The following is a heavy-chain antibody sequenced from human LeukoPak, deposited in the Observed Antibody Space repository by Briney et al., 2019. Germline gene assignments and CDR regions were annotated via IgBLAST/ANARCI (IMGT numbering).Heavy chain of an antibody. Sequence: PSETLSLTCSVSGASISSSTYYWGWIRQPPEEGLEWIGYTYYSSSTYYNPSLKSRVTISVDTSKNQFSLMLNSVTAADTAVYYCATPGRIAVAGQFDYWGQGTLVAVSS. D-gene: IGHD6-19*01. CDR1: GASISSSTYY. CDR2: TYYSSST. CDR3: ATPGRIAVAGQFDY. V-gene: IGHV4-39*01. J-gene: IGHJ4*02.